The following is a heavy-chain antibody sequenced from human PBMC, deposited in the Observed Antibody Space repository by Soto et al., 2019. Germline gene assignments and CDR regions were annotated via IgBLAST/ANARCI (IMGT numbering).Heavy chain of an antibody. V-gene: IGHV4-59*08. CDR2: IYYSGST. CDR1: GGSISSYY. D-gene: IGHD3-22*01. CDR3: ARVLSWRGNSYYYDSSGYYSVGWYYFDY. Sequence: PSETLSLTCTISGGSISSYYWSWIRQTPGKGLEWIGYIYYSGSTYYNPSLKSRVTISVDTSKNQFSLKLSSVTAADTAVYYCARVLSWRGNSYYYDSSGYYSVGWYYFDYWGQGTLVTVSS. J-gene: IGHJ4*02.